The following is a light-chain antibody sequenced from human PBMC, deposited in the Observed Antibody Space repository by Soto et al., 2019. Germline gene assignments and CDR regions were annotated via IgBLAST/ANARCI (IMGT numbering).Light chain of an antibody. Sequence: DIQMTQSPSSLSASVGDRVTITCRASQSISSYLNWYQQKPGKAPKLLIYAASSLQSGVPSRFSGSGSGTDFTLTISSLQPEDFATYYCQHSYSTPCTFGQGTNLEIK. CDR2: AAS. V-gene: IGKV1-39*01. CDR3: QHSYSTPCT. CDR1: QSISSY. J-gene: IGKJ2*02.